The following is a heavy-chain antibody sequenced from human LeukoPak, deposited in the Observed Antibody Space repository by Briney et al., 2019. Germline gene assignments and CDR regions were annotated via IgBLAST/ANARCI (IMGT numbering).Heavy chain of an antibody. D-gene: IGHD3-10*01. CDR3: ARDRGTAGLGY. CDR1: GYTFTSYG. Sequence: EAPVKVSCKASGYTFTSYGISWVRQAPGQGLEWMGWISAYNGNTNYAQKLQGRVTMTTDTSTSTAYMELRSLGSDDTAVYYCARDRGTAGLGYWGQGTLVTVSS. V-gene: IGHV1-18*01. J-gene: IGHJ4*02. CDR2: ISAYNGNT.